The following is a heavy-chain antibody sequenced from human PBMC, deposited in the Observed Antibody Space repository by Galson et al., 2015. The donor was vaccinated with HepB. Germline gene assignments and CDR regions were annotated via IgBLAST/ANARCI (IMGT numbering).Heavy chain of an antibody. Sequence: SLRLSCAASGFSFSMYAIHWVRQAPGKGLEWVATISYDSSSRYYADSVKGRFSISRDNSKKTVFLQMNGLRGEDTAVYYCARNSERIYYYGMDVWGQGTMVTVSS. J-gene: IGHJ6*02. D-gene: IGHD2-15*01. CDR2: ISYDSSSR. V-gene: IGHV3-30*04. CDR3: ARNSERIYYYGMDV. CDR1: GFSFSMYA.